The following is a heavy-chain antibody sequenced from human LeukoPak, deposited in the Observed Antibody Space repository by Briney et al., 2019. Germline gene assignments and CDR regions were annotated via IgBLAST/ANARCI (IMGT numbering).Heavy chain of an antibody. CDR2: ISYDGSNK. CDR3: ARDLSSGRYYYFDY. D-gene: IGHD6-19*01. Sequence: PGRSLRLSCAASGFTFSSYAMHWVRQAPGKGLEWVAVISYDGSNKYYADSVKGRFTISRDNSKNTLYLQMNSLRAEDTAVYYCARDLSSGRYYYFDYWGQGTLVTVSS. V-gene: IGHV3-30*04. CDR1: GFTFSSYA. J-gene: IGHJ4*02.